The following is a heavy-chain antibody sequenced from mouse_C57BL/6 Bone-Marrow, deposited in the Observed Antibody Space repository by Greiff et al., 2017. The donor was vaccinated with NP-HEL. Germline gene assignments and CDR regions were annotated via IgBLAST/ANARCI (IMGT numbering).Heavy chain of an antibody. V-gene: IGHV1-81*01. CDR2: IYPRSGNT. CDR3: ASRVTTVVATEAMDY. Sequence: VQLQQSGAELARPGASVKLSCKASGYTFTSYGISWVKQRTGQGLEWIGEIYPRSGNTYYNEKFKGKATLTADKSSSTAYMELRSLTSEDSAVYFCASRVTTVVATEAMDYWGQGTSVTVSS. D-gene: IGHD1-1*01. CDR1: GYTFTSYG. J-gene: IGHJ4*01.